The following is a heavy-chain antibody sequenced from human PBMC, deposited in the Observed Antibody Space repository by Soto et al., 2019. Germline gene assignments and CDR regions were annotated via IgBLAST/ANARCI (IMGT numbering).Heavy chain of an antibody. CDR2: IYPGDSDT. J-gene: IGHJ1*01. D-gene: IGHD4-17*01. V-gene: IGHV5-51*01. CDR1: GYSFTSYW. Sequence: PGESLKISCKGSGYSFTSYWIGWVRQMPGKGLEWMGIIYPGDSDTRYSPSFQGQVTISADKSIGTAYLQWSSLKASDTAMYYCARGVSGDYVAEYFHHWGQGTLVTVSS. CDR3: ARGVSGDYVAEYFHH.